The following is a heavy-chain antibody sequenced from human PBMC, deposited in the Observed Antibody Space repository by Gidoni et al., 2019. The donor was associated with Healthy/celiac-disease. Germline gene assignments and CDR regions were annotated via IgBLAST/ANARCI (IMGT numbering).Heavy chain of an antibody. J-gene: IGHJ4*02. D-gene: IGHD2-15*01. CDR2: IWYDGSNK. CDR3: AADGGKYCSGGSCYPH. CDR1: GFPFSSYG. Sequence: QVQLVESGGGVVQPGRSLRLSCAASGFPFSSYGMHWVRQAPGKGLEWVAVIWYDGSNKYYADSVKGRLTISRDNSKNTLYLQMNSLRAEDTAVYYCAADGGKYCSGGSCYPHWGQGTLVTVSS. V-gene: IGHV3-33*01.